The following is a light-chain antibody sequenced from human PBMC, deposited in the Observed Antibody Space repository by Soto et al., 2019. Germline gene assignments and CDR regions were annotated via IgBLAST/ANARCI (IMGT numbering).Light chain of an antibody. CDR3: LQYSNWPPLT. Sequence: EVVMTQSPASLSVSPGESATLSCRASQSIGGKLVWYQQKPGQAPRLLIYGASTRATGIPARFSGSGSETEFTLTISSLQSEDFGVYYCLQYSNWPPLTFGGGTKVDIK. CDR2: GAS. V-gene: IGKV3D-15*01. CDR1: QSIGGK. J-gene: IGKJ4*01.